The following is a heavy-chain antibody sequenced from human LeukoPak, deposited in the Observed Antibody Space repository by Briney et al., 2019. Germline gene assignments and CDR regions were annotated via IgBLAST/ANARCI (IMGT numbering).Heavy chain of an antibody. Sequence: AGRSLRLSCAASGFTFSSYAMHWVRQAPGKGLEWVAVISYDGSNKYYADSVKGRFTISRDNSKNTLYLQMNRLRAEDTAVYYCACSTPYCSSTSCPTRHWGQGTLVTVSS. V-gene: IGHV3-30-3*01. CDR1: GFTFSSYA. J-gene: IGHJ4*02. CDR2: ISYDGSNK. D-gene: IGHD2-2*01. CDR3: ACSTPYCSSTSCPTRH.